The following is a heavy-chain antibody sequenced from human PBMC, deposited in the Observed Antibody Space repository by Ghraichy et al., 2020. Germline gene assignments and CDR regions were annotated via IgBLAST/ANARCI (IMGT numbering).Heavy chain of an antibody. J-gene: IGHJ4*02. Sequence: GGSLRLSCAASGFTFSSYATSWVRQAPGKGLEWVSAISGSGGSTYYADSVKGRFTISRDNSKNTLYLQMNSLRAEDTAVYYCAKDLVLWFGEYYFDYWGQGTLVTVSS. V-gene: IGHV3-23*01. CDR1: GFTFSSYA. D-gene: IGHD3-10*01. CDR3: AKDLVLWFGEYYFDY. CDR2: ISGSGGST.